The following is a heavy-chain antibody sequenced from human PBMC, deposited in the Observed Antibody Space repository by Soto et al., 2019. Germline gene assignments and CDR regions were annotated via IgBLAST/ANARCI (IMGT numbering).Heavy chain of an antibody. CDR2: VRYDGGDT. V-gene: IGHV3-74*01. CDR3: SREYNGFDR. CDR1: GVNLSTYW. J-gene: IGHJ5*02. Sequence: EVQLVESGGGLVQPGGSLRLSCVASGVNLSTYWMHWVHQAPGKGLVWVSSVRYDGGDTAYADSVKGRFTISRDNAKNTLYLQMNSLRAEDTAVYYCSREYNGFDRWGQGTLVTVSS.